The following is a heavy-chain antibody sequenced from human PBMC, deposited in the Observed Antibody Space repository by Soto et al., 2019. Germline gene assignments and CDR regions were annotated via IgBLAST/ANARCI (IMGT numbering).Heavy chain of an antibody. J-gene: IGHJ6*03. V-gene: IGHV3-48*01. D-gene: IGHD2-8*01. CDR2: IGNSDI. Sequence: GGSLRLSCAASGFTFNNFGMSWVRQAPGKGLEWVAYIGNSDIYYADSVKGRFTISRDTVKNSLSLQMNSLKTEDTAVYYCARDAPYGNSWSPSYCMDVWGKGTTVTVSS. CDR3: ARDAPYGNSWSPSYCMDV. CDR1: GFTFNNFG.